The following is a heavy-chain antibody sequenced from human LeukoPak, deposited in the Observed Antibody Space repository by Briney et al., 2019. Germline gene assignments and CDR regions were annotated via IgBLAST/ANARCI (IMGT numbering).Heavy chain of an antibody. CDR3: AKDLMEVAAALRQKYYYGMDV. J-gene: IGHJ6*02. CDR1: GFTFSSYG. D-gene: IGHD6-13*01. CDR2: ISYDGSNK. Sequence: GGSLRLSCAASGFTFSSYGMHWVRQAPGKGLEWVAVISYDGSNKYYADSVKGRFTISRDNSKNTLYLQMNSLRAEDTAVYYCAKDLMEVAAALRQKYYYGMDVWGQGTTVTVSS. V-gene: IGHV3-30*18.